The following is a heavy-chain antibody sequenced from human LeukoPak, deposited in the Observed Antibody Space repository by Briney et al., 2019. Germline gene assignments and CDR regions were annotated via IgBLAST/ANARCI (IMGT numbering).Heavy chain of an antibody. J-gene: IGHJ4*02. CDR3: AANSVYAYYFNY. D-gene: IGHD5/OR15-5a*01. Sequence: MPSETLSLTCTVSGGSITGGTSYYWGWIRQPPGKGLEFIGTIYYNGNTHYNPSLKSRLTMSVDTSKNQFSLNLNSVTAADTAVYYCAANSVYAYYFNYWGQGTLATVSS. V-gene: IGHV4-39*01. CDR2: IYYNGNT. CDR1: GGSITGGTSYY.